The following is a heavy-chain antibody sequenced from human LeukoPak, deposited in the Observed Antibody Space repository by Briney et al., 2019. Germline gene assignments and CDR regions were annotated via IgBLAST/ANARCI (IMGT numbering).Heavy chain of an antibody. CDR3: ARAHGPGSYVDY. D-gene: IGHD3-10*01. CDR1: GGSISPYY. CDR2: IYTSGSS. J-gene: IGHJ4*02. V-gene: IGHV4-4*07. Sequence: SETLSLTCTVSGGSISPYYWSWIRQPAGQGLEWIGRIYTSGSSNYNPSLKSRATMSVDTPKNQISLKLSSVTAADTAVYYCARAHGPGSYVDYWGQGTLVTVSS.